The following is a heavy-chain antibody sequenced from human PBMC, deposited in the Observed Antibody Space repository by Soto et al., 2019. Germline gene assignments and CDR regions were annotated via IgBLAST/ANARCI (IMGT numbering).Heavy chain of an antibody. CDR1: GGSISSYY. CDR3: AVTYYDFWSGHYYFDY. Sequence: SETLSLTCTVSGGSISSYYWSWIRQPPGKGLEWIGYIYYSGSTNYNPSLKSRVTISVDTSKNQFSLKLSSVTAADTAVYYCAVTYYDFWSGHYYFDYWGQGTLVTVSS. CDR2: IYYSGST. V-gene: IGHV4-59*01. J-gene: IGHJ4*02. D-gene: IGHD3-3*01.